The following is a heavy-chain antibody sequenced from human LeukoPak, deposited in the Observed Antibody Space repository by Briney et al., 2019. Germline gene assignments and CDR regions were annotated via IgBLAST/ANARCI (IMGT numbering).Heavy chain of an antibody. D-gene: IGHD6-19*01. CDR3: ARVRYSSGWYYYYGMDV. CDR1: GFTFGDYA. J-gene: IGHJ6*04. V-gene: IGHV3-48*03. Sequence: GGSLRLSCTASGFTFGDYAMSWVRQAPGKGLEWVSYISSSGSTIYYADSVKGRFTISRDNAKNSLYLQMNSLRAEDTAVYYCARVRYSSGWYYYYGMDVWGKGTTVTVSS. CDR2: ISSSGSTI.